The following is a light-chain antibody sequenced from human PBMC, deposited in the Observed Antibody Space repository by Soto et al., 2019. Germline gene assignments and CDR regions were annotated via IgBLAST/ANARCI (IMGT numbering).Light chain of an antibody. CDR2: EVS. CDR1: SSDVGAYNY. Sequence: QSALTQPASVSGSPGKSITISCTGTSSDVGAYNYVSWYQQHPGKAPKLMIYEVSNRPSGVSNRFSASKSGDTASLTISGLQAEDEADYYCSSYTTTNTLEFGGGTKVTVL. CDR3: SSYTTTNTLE. V-gene: IGLV2-14*01. J-gene: IGLJ3*02.